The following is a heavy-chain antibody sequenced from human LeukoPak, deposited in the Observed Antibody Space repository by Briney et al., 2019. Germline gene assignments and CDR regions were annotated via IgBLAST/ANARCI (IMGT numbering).Heavy chain of an antibody. Sequence: ASVKVSCKASGGTFSSYAISWVRQAPGQGLEWMGGIIPIFGTANYAQKFQGRVTITADESTRTAYMELSSLRSEDTAVYYCARFPRTYSPPYYYYGMDVWGQGTTVTVSS. D-gene: IGHD2-21*01. CDR3: ARFPRTYSPPYYYYGMDV. CDR1: GGTFSSYA. CDR2: IIPIFGTA. J-gene: IGHJ6*02. V-gene: IGHV1-69*13.